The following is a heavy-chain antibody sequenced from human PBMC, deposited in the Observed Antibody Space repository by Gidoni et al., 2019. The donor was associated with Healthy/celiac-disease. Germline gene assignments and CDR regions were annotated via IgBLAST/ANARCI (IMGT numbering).Heavy chain of an antibody. Sequence: EVQLVESGGGLVQPGGSLRLSCAASGFTFSSYWMSWVRQAPGKGLEWVANIKQDGSEKYYVESVKGRFTISRDNAKNSLYLQMNSLRAEYTAVYYCARVKRAVAEYYFDYWGQGTLVTVSS. CDR2: IKQDGSEK. CDR1: GFTFSSYW. D-gene: IGHD6-19*01. J-gene: IGHJ4*02. V-gene: IGHV3-7*01. CDR3: ARVKRAVAEYYFDY.